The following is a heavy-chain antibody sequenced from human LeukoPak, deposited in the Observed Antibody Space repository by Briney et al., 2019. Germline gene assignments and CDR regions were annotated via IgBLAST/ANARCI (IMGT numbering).Heavy chain of an antibody. J-gene: IGHJ4*02. V-gene: IGHV4-59*01. CDR3: ARERAAMDS. Sequence: SETLSLTCIVPGGSIRSDSWSWIRQPPGKGLEWIGYIYYSGSTNYNPSLKSRVTISVDTSKNQFSLKLNSVTAADTAVYFCARERAAMDSWGQGTLVTVSS. D-gene: IGHD5-18*01. CDR1: GGSIRSDS. CDR2: IYYSGST.